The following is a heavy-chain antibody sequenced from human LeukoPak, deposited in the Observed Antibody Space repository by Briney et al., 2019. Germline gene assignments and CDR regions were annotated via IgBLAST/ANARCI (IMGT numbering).Heavy chain of an antibody. CDR3: ARENWNYAGWFDP. CDR2: IKQDGSEK. J-gene: IGHJ5*02. CDR1: GFTFSSYW. V-gene: IGHV3-7*01. D-gene: IGHD1-7*01. Sequence: PGGSLRLSCAASGFTFSSYWMSWVRQAPGKGLEWVANIKQDGSEKYYVDSVKGRFTISRDNAKNSLYLQMNSLRAEDTAVYYCARENWNYAGWFDPWGQGTLVTVSS.